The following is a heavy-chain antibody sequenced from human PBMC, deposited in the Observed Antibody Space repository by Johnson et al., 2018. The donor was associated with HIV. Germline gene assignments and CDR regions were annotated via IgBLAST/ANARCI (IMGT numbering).Heavy chain of an antibody. CDR2: INGDGSRT. V-gene: IGHV3-74*01. CDR3: ARERRLGGAFDS. D-gene: IGHD3-16*01. Sequence: VQLVESGGGVVQPGRSLRLSCGASGFTFSNYWVQWVRQAPGKGLVWVSRINGDGSRTSYADSVKGRFTISRDNAKNSLYLQMNSLRAEDTAVYYCARERRLGGAFDSWGQGTMVTVSS. CDR1: GFTFSNYW. J-gene: IGHJ3*02.